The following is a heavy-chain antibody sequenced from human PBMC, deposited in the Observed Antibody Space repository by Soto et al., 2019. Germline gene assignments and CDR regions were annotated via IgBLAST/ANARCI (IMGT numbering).Heavy chain of an antibody. CDR2: IYYSGST. J-gene: IGHJ4*02. CDR1: GGSISSSSYY. V-gene: IGHV4-39*01. CDR3: ASHERITIFGVVIKGDY. Sequence: SETLSLTCTVSGGSISSSSYYWGWIRQPPGKGLEWIGSIYYSGSTYYNPSLKSRVTISGDTSKNQFSLKLSSVTAADTAVYDCASHERITIFGVVIKGDYWGQGTLVTVSS. D-gene: IGHD3-3*01.